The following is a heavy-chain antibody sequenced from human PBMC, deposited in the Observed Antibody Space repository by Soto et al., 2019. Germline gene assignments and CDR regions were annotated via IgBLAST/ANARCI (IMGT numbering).Heavy chain of an antibody. D-gene: IGHD2-21*02. Sequence: EVQLVESGGGLVQPGGSLRLSCAASGFTFSSYSMNWFRQAPGKGLEWGSYISSSSSTIYYEDSVKGRYTISRDNAKNSLYLQMNRLRAEDTAVYYCARDGGDLNWFDPWGQGTLVTVSS. CDR3: ARDGGDLNWFDP. J-gene: IGHJ5*02. V-gene: IGHV3-48*01. CDR2: ISSSSSTI. CDR1: GFTFSSYS.